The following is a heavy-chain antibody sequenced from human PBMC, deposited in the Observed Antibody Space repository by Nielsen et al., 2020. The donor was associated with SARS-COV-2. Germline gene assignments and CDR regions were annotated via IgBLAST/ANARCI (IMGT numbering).Heavy chain of an antibody. Sequence: GESLKISCATSGFAFSTYWMHWVRQAPGKGLVWVSRINNDGSITNYADSVTGRFTISRDNAGNTLYLQMNSLGAEDTAVYYCANLGTASDYWGQGTLVTVSS. CDR2: INNDGSIT. V-gene: IGHV3-74*01. J-gene: IGHJ4*02. CDR3: ANLGTASDY. CDR1: GFAFSTYW.